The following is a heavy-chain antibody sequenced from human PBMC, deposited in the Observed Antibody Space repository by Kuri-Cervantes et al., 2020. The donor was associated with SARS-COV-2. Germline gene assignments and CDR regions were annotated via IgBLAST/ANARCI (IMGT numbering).Heavy chain of an antibody. J-gene: IGHJ4*02. CDR2: IVVGSGNT. D-gene: IGHD2-15*01. CDR3: ARVSGRNSCSGGSCHDYYFDY. V-gene: IGHV1-58*01. Sequence: SVKVSCKASGFTFTSSAVQWVRQARGQRLEWIGWIVVGSGNTNYAQKFQERVTITRDMSTSTAYMELRSLRSDDTAVYYCARVSGRNSCSGGSCHDYYFDYWGQGTLVTVSS. CDR1: GFTFTSSA.